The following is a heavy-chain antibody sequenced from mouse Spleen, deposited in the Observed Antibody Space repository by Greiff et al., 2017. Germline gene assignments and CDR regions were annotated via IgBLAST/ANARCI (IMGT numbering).Heavy chain of an antibody. CDR1: GFTIKDYY. CDR3: AVVPPSPMITTPGPWFAY. V-gene: IGHV14-1*02. J-gene: IGHJ3*01. Sequence: VQLQQSGAELVRPGALVKLSCKASGFTIKDYYMHWVKQRPEQGLEWIGWIDPENGHTIYDPTFQGKASITADPSSNTPYLQLSSLTSEDTAVYYCAVVPPSPMITTPGPWFAYWGQGTLVTVSA. D-gene: IGHD2-4*01. CDR2: IDPENGHT.